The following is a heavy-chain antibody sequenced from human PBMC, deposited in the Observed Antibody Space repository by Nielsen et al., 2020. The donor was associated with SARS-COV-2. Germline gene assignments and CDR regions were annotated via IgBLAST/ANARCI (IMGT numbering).Heavy chain of an antibody. V-gene: IGHV3-23*01. CDR2: ISGSGGST. Sequence: GESLKISCAASGFTFSSYAMSWVRQAPGKGLEWVSAISGSGGSTYYADSVKGRFTISRDNSKNTLYLQMNSLRAEDTAVYYCAKEGSVRGVSNEVDYWGQGTLVTVSS. D-gene: IGHD3-10*01. CDR1: GFTFSSYA. CDR3: AKEGSVRGVSNEVDY. J-gene: IGHJ4*02.